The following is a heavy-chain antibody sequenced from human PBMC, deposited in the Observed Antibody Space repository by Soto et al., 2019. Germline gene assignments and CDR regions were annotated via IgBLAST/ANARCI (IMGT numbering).Heavy chain of an antibody. V-gene: IGHV4-59*01. CDR3: ARGGAGRKVRGVIPNPHWFDP. Sequence: NPSETLSLTCTVSGGSISSYYWSWIRQPPGKGLEWIGYIYYSGSTNYNPSLKSRVTISVDTSKNQFSLKLSSVTAADTAVYYCARGGAGRKVRGVIPNPHWFDPWGQGTLVTVSS. J-gene: IGHJ5*02. CDR1: GGSISSYY. CDR2: IYYSGST. D-gene: IGHD3-10*01.